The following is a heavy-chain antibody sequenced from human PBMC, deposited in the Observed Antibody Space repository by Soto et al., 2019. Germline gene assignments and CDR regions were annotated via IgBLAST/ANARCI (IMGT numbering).Heavy chain of an antibody. CDR3: ARAADPYSFGYGGMDV. Sequence: GESLKISCKASGYSFSNYWIGWVRQMPGKGLEWLGLIYAGDSDTKYSPSLQGQVTFSADRSTSTAYLQWSTLKASDTAMYYCARAADPYSFGYGGMDVWGQGTTVTVSS. CDR1: GYSFSNYW. V-gene: IGHV5-51*01. CDR2: IYAGDSDT. D-gene: IGHD3-22*01. J-gene: IGHJ6*02.